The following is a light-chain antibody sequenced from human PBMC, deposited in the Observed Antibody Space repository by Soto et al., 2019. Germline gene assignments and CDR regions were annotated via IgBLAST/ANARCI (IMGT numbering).Light chain of an antibody. Sequence: QSALTQPPSASGSPGQSVTISCTGTSSDVGGYNYVSWYQQHPGKAPKLVIYEVSKRPSGVPDRFSGPTSDNTASLTVSGLQAEDEADYYCSSYVGRNPLLFGRGTHLTVL. CDR2: EVS. V-gene: IGLV2-8*01. J-gene: IGLJ2*01. CDR3: SSYVGRNPLL. CDR1: SSDVGGYNY.